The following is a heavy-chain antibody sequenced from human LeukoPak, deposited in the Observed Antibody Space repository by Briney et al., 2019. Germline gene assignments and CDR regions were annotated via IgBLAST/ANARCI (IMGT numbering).Heavy chain of an antibody. V-gene: IGHV4-34*01. D-gene: IGHD3-22*01. CDR1: GGSFSGYY. J-gene: IGHJ4*02. CDR3: ARGRPPKYYYDSSGAGGRYFDY. Sequence: SETLSLTCAVYGGSFSGYYWSWIRQPPGKGLEWIGEINHSGSTNYNPSLKSRVTISVDTSKNQFSLKLSSATAADTAVYYCARGRPPKYYYDSSGAGGRYFDYWGQGTLVTVSS. CDR2: INHSGST.